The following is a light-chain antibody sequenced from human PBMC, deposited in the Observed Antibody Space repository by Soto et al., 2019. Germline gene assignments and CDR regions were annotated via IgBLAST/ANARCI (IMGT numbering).Light chain of an antibody. V-gene: IGLV2-14*01. CDR2: EVN. J-gene: IGLJ2*01. CDR1: SSDVGGYNF. Sequence: QSALTQPASVSGSPGQSITISCTGTSSDVGGYNFVSWYQQHPGKAPKLIIFEVNNRPSGVSTRFSGSKSGNTASLTISGLQAADEGDDYCSSSTSSSTLVVFGGGTKLTVL. CDR3: SSSTSSSTLVV.